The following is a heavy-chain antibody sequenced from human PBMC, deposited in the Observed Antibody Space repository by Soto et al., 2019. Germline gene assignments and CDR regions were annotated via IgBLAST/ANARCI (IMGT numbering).Heavy chain of an antibody. J-gene: IGHJ5*02. D-gene: IGHD3-22*01. CDR3: ATFFTGSYDSSGYSPRWFDP. CDR2: SSAYNGNT. CDR1: GYTCTSYG. Sequence: QVQLVQSGAEVKKPGASVKVSCKASGYTCTSYGISWVRQAPGQGLEWMGGSSAYNGNTNYAQKLQGRVTMTTDTSTSTAYMELRSLRSDDTAVYDCATFFTGSYDSSGYSPRWFDPWGQGTLVTVSS. V-gene: IGHV1-18*01.